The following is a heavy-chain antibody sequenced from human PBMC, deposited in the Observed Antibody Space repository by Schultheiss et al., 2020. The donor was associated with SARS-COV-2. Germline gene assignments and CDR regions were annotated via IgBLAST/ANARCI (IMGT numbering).Heavy chain of an antibody. CDR3: ARGAPLFLRSLDY. CDR1: GFTFSSYA. Sequence: GGSLRLSCAASGFTFSSYAMHWVRQAPGKGLEWVAVISYDGSNKYYADSVKGRFTISRDNAKNSLRLQMNSLRAEDTAVYYCARGAPLFLRSLDYWGQGTLVTVSS. V-gene: IGHV3-30-3*01. D-gene: IGHD3-16*01. CDR2: ISYDGSNK. J-gene: IGHJ4*02.